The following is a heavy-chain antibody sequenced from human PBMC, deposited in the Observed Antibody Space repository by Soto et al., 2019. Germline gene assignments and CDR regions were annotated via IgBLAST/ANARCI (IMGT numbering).Heavy chain of an antibody. CDR2: INIDGSST. CDR1: GFTLSSYW. J-gene: IGHJ4*02. D-gene: IGHD5-12*01. Sequence: EVQLVESGGGLVQPGVSLRLSCAASGFTLSSYWMHWVRQAPGKGLVWVSRINIDGSSTSYADSVKGRFTISRDNAKNTLYLQVNSLRAEDTAVYYCARSRDGYNFVGDCWGQGTLVTVSS. V-gene: IGHV3-74*01. CDR3: ARSRDGYNFVGDC.